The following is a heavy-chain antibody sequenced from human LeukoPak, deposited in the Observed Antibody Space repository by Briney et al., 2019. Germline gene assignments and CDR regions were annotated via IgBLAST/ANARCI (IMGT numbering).Heavy chain of an antibody. CDR1: GFTFSSYA. CDR2: ISYDGSNK. Sequence: PGRSLRLSCAASGFTFSSYAMHWVRQAPGKGLEWVAVISYDGSNKYYADSVKGRFTISRDNSKNTLYLQMNSLRAEDTAVYYCARGYSTSWGDFQYWGQGSLVTVSS. V-gene: IGHV3-30-3*01. CDR3: ARGYSTSWGDFQY. J-gene: IGHJ1*01. D-gene: IGHD2-2*01.